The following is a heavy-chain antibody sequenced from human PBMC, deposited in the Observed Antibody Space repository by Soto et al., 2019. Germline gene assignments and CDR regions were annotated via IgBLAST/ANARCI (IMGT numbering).Heavy chain of an antibody. D-gene: IGHD2-2*01. V-gene: IGHV3-30*18. Sequence: GGSLRLSXADSGITFSSLDMHWVRQAPGKGLEWVALISHDGRDKYYADSVKGRFTVSRDNSKKTMYLQMNSLRGEDTAIYYCAKDAIVVVPPAKRSYGMDVWGQGTTVTVSS. CDR2: ISHDGRDK. CDR1: GITFSSLD. J-gene: IGHJ6*02. CDR3: AKDAIVVVPPAKRSYGMDV.